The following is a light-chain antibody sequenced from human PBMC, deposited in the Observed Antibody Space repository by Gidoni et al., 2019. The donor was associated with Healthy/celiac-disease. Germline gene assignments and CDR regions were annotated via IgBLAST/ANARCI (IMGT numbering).Light chain of an antibody. V-gene: IGLV2-14*01. CDR2: EVS. CDR1: SSDVGGYNY. Sequence: QSALPQPASVSGSPGHSITISCTGTSSDVGGYNYVSWYQQHPGKAPKLMIYEVSNRPSGVSNRFSGSKAGNTASLTSSGLQAEDEADYYCSSYTSSSRVFGGGTKLTVL. CDR3: SSYTSSSRV. J-gene: IGLJ2*01.